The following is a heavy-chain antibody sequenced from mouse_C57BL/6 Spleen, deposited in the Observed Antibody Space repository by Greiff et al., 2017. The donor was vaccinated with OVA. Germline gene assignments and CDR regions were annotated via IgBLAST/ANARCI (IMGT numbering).Heavy chain of an antibody. Sequence: VKLQESGPELVKPGASVKISCKASGYAFSSSWMNWVKQRPGKGLEWIGRIYPGDGDTNYNGKFKGKATLTADKSSSTAYMQLSSLTSEDSAVYFCARWGYDYAFDYWGQGTTLTVSS. J-gene: IGHJ2*01. CDR2: IYPGDGDT. D-gene: IGHD2-4*01. CDR3: ARWGYDYAFDY. V-gene: IGHV1-82*01. CDR1: GYAFSSSW.